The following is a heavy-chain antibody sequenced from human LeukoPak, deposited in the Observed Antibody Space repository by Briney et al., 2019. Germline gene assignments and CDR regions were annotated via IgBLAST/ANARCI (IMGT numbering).Heavy chain of an antibody. V-gene: IGHV3-30*03. J-gene: IGHJ4*02. CDR2: ISYDGSNK. D-gene: IGHD5-18*01. CDR3: ARDPGYSYGYYFDY. CDR1: GFTFSSYG. Sequence: AGGSLRLSCAASGFTFSSYGMHWVRQAPGKGLEWVAVISYDGSNKYYADSVKGRFTISRDNSKNTLYLQMNSLRAEDTAVYYCARDPGYSYGYYFDYWGQGTLVTVSS.